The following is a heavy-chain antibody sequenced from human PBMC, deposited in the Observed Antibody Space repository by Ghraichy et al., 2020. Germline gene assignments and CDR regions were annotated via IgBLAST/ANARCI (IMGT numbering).Heavy chain of an antibody. J-gene: IGHJ6*02. CDR2: IYYSGRT. V-gene: IGHV4-39*01. CDR3: AGYPAVVPAVMGHYYGMDV. CDR1: GGAISSSTYY. Sequence: SETLSLTCSVSGGAISSSTYYWGWIRQPPGKGLEWIGTIYYSGRTSYNPSLKSQITISVDTSKNQFSLRLSSVTAADTAVYYCAGYPAVVPAVMGHYYGMDVWGQGTTVTVSS. D-gene: IGHD2-2*01.